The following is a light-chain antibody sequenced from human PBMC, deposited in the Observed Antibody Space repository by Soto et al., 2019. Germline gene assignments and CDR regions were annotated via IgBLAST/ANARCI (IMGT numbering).Light chain of an antibody. Sequence: EIVMTQSQATLSVSTGERATLSCRASQSVSNNLAWYQQKPGQAPRLLIYGASTRATGIPARFSGSGSGTEFTLTISSLQSEDFAVYYCQQYNNWVFTFGPGTKVDIK. V-gene: IGKV3-15*01. CDR2: GAS. CDR1: QSVSNN. J-gene: IGKJ3*01. CDR3: QQYNNWVFT.